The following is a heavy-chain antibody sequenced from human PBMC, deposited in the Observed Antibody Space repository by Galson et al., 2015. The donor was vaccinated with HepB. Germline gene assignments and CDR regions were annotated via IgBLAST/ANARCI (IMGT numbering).Heavy chain of an antibody. CDR1: GFTFSSYW. J-gene: IGHJ4*02. CDR2: IKQDGSEK. D-gene: IGHD3-16*02. V-gene: IGHV3-7*01. Sequence: SLRLSCAASGFTFSSYWMSWVRQAPGKGLEWVANIKQDGSEKYYVDSVKGRFTISRDNAKNSLYLQMNSLRAEDTAVYYCARDSATFGGVIPLDYWGQGTLVTVSS. CDR3: ARDSATFGGVIPLDY.